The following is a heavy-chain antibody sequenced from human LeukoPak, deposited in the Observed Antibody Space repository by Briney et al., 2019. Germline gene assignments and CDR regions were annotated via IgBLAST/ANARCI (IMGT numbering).Heavy chain of an antibody. Sequence: PGGSLRLSCAASGFXFSNYWIHWVRQVPGKGLVWVSHINSDESTTYADSVKGRFTISRDNAKNTLYLQMNSLRAEDTAVYYCAKRRGTYSSSWYIDYWGQGTLVTVSS. CDR1: GFXFSNYW. V-gene: IGHV3-74*01. CDR2: INSDEST. D-gene: IGHD6-13*01. CDR3: AKRRGTYSSSWYIDY. J-gene: IGHJ4*02.